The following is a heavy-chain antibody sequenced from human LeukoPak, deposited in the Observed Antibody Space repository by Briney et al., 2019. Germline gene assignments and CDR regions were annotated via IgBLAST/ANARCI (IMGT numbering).Heavy chain of an antibody. CDR3: STTYYYDSSEGY. J-gene: IGHJ4*02. CDR2: IKSKTDGGTT. D-gene: IGHD3-22*01. Sequence: PGGSLRLSCAASGFTFSNAWMNWVRQAPGKGLEWVGRIKSKTDGGTTDYAAPVKGRFTISRDDSKNTLYLQMNSLKTEGTAVCYCSTTYYYDSSEGYWGQGTLVTVSS. V-gene: IGHV3-15*07. CDR1: GFTFSNAW.